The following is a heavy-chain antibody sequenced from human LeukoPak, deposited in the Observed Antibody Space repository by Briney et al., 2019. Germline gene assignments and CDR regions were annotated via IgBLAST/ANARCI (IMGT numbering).Heavy chain of an antibody. CDR3: AKKVAPNDY. Sequence: GGSLRLSCAASGFTFSSYGMSWVRQAPGKGLEWVAFIRYDGSEKYYADSVKGRFTISRDNSKNTLYLQMNSLRAEDTAVYYCAKKVAPNDYWGQGTLVTVSS. CDR2: IRYDGSEK. CDR1: GFTFSSYG. V-gene: IGHV3-30*02. J-gene: IGHJ4*02. D-gene: IGHD2-15*01.